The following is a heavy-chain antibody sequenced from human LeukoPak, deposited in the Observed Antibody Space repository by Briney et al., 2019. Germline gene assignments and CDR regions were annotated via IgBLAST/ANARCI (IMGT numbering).Heavy chain of an antibody. Sequence: GGSLRLSCAASGFTFSSYGMHWVRQAPGKGLEWVAFIRYDGSNKYYADSVKGRFTIPRDNSKNTLYLQMNSLRAEDTAVYYCAKVVWFGDEIDYWGQGTLVTVSS. D-gene: IGHD3-10*01. CDR1: GFTFSSYG. CDR3: AKVVWFGDEIDY. J-gene: IGHJ4*02. CDR2: IRYDGSNK. V-gene: IGHV3-30*02.